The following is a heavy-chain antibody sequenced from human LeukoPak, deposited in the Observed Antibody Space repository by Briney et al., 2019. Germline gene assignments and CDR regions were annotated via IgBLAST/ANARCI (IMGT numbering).Heavy chain of an antibody. CDR3: ARAPSEIGGYYPEYFRL. Sequence: GGSLRLSCAASGFTFSSYWMHWVRQAPGKGLVWVSRIKSAGSTNYADSVKSRFTIYRDNAKNTVSLQMNSLRAEDTGVYYCARAPSEIGGYYPEYFRLWGQGTLVTVSS. CDR2: IKSAGST. D-gene: IGHD3-22*01. V-gene: IGHV3-74*01. J-gene: IGHJ1*01. CDR1: GFTFSSYW.